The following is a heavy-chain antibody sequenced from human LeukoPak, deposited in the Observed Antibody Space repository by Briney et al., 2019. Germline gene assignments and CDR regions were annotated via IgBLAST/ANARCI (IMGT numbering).Heavy chain of an antibody. CDR2: ISYDGSNK. Sequence: PGGSLRHSCAASGFTFSSYAMHWVRQAPGKGLEWVAVISYDGSNKYYADSVKGRFTISRDNSKNTLYLQMNSLRAEDTAVYYCAREGIAAAGPLDYWGQGALVTVSS. CDR3: AREGIAAAGPLDY. V-gene: IGHV3-30-3*01. J-gene: IGHJ4*02. D-gene: IGHD6-13*01. CDR1: GFTFSSYA.